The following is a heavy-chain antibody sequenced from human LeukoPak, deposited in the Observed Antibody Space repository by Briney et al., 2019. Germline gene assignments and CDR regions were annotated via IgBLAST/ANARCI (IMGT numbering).Heavy chain of an antibody. Sequence: SETLSPTCTVSGGSISSYYWSWIRQPAGKGLEWIGRIYTSGSTSYNPSLKSRVTMSVDTSKNQFSLKLSSVTAADTAVYYCARGASKEYYFDYWGQGTLVTVSS. CDR2: IYTSGST. CDR1: GGSISSYY. V-gene: IGHV4-4*07. CDR3: ARGASKEYYFDY. J-gene: IGHJ4*02. D-gene: IGHD2-2*01.